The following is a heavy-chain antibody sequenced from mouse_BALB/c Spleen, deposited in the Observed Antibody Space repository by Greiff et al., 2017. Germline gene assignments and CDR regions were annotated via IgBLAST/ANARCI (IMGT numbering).Heavy chain of an antibody. V-gene: IGHV5-12-2*01. D-gene: IGHD1-2*01. CDR2: ISNGGGST. J-gene: IGHJ4*01. Sequence: EVQLVESGGGLVQPGGSLKLSCAASGFTFSSYTMSWVRQTPEKRLEWVAYISNGGGSTYYPDTVKGRFTISRDNAKNTLYLQMSSLKSEDTAMYYCARRGYYGYGAMDYWGQGTSVTVSS. CDR3: ARRGYYGYGAMDY. CDR1: GFTFSSYT.